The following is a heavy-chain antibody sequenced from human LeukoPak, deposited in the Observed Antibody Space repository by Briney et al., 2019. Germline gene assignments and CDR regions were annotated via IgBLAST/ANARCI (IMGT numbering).Heavy chain of an antibody. J-gene: IGHJ5*02. Sequence: ASVKVSCKASGYTFTSYGISWVRQAPGQGLEWMGWISAYNGNTNYAQKLQGRVTMTTDTSTSTAYMELRSLRSDDTAVYYCARGTVLRFLEWRVDPDPWGQGTLVTVSS. CDR2: ISAYNGNT. CDR3: ARGTVLRFLEWRVDPDP. CDR1: GYTFTSYG. D-gene: IGHD3-3*01. V-gene: IGHV1-18*01.